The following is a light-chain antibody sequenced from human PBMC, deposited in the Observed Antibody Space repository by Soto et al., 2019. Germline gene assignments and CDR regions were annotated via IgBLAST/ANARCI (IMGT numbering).Light chain of an antibody. CDR2: AAS. V-gene: IGKV1-27*01. J-gene: IGKJ1*01. CDR1: QGISKF. Sequence: DIQMTQSPSSLSASVGDRVTMTCRASQGISKFLAWFQQRPGKVPRLLIHAASTLQSGVPSRFSGSGSGTEFTLSISSLQPEDVATYYCQKYDSAPRTFGQGTKVEIK. CDR3: QKYDSAPRT.